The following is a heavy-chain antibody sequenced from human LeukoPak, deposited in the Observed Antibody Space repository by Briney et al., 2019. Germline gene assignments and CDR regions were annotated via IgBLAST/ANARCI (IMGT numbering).Heavy chain of an antibody. V-gene: IGHV4-30-2*01. J-gene: IGHJ3*02. CDR1: GGSISSGGYS. CDR3: ARVTHSSGYYYLRAFDI. Sequence: PSETLSRTCAVSGGSISSGGYSWGWIRQPPGKGLEWIGYIYHSGSTYYNPSLKSRVTISVDRSKNQFSLKLSSVTAADTAVYYCARVTHSSGYYYLRAFDIWGQGTMVTVSS. CDR2: IYHSGST. D-gene: IGHD3-22*01.